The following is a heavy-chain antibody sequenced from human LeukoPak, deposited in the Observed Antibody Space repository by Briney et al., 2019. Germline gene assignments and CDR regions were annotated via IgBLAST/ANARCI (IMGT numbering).Heavy chain of an antibody. CDR3: AKGITVMMVAPGY. V-gene: IGHV3-53*01. CDR1: GFTVSSNY. Sequence: PGGSLRLSCAASGFTVSSNYMTWVRQAPGKGLEWVSVIYSNNTTFYADSVKGRFTISRDKSKNTLYLQMNSLRGEDTAVYYCAKGITVMMVAPGYWGQGTLVNVSS. D-gene: IGHD3-22*01. J-gene: IGHJ4*02. CDR2: IYSNNTT.